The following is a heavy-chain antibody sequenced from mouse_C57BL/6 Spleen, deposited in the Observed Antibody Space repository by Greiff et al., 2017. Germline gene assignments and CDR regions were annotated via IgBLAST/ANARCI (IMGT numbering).Heavy chain of an antibody. J-gene: IGHJ2*01. V-gene: IGHV1-69*01. CDR3: ARRPITTRFDY. Sequence: QVQLQQPGAELVMPGASVKLSCKASGYTFTSYWMHWVKQRPGQGLEWIGEIDPSDSYTNYNQKFKGKSTLTVDKSSSTAYMQLSSLTSEDSAFYYCARRPITTRFDYWGQGTTLTVSS. CDR2: IDPSDSYT. CDR1: GYTFTSYW. D-gene: IGHD1-1*01.